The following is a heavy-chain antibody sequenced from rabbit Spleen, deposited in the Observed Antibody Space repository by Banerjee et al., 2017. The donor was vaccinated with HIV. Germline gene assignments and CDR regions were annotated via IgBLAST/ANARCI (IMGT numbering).Heavy chain of an antibody. CDR1: GSSFSRNG. V-gene: IGHV1S40*01. J-gene: IGHJ4*01. CDR3: AGGGVGNDWYMYYFNL. CDR2: IYAPNGNYK. D-gene: IGHD4-1*01. Sequence: QSLEESGGDLVKPEGSLTITCTASGSSFSRNGMCWVRQAPGKGLEWIACIYAPNGNYKYYANWAKGRFTISKASSTTVTLQLNSLTAADTATYFCAGGGVGNDWYMYYFNLWGPGTLVTVS.